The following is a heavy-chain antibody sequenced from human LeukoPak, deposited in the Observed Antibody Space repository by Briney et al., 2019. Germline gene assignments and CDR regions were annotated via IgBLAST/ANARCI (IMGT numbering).Heavy chain of an antibody. CDR1: GLTFSSYD. CDR2: ISSSGNLI. V-gene: IGHV3-48*03. CDR3: AREGGWNDFDY. D-gene: IGHD1-1*01. J-gene: IGHJ4*02. Sequence: GGSLRLSCEASGLTFSSYDMNWVRQAPGKGLEWVSYISSSGNLIHYADSVKGRFTFSRDNARNSLYLQMNRLRADDTAIYYCAREGGWNDFDYWGQGTLVTVSS.